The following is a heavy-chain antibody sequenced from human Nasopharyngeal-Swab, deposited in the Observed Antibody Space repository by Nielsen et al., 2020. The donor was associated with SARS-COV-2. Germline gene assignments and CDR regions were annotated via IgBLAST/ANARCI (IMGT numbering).Heavy chain of an antibody. CDR2: ISYDGSNK. V-gene: IGHV3-30-3*01. CDR1: GFTFSSYA. D-gene: IGHD6-6*01. J-gene: IGHJ4*02. Sequence: GESLQISCAASGFTFSSYAMHWVRQAPGKGLEWVAVISYDGSNKYYADSVKGRFTISRDNSKNTLYLQMNSLRAEDTAVYYCASARPVFDYWGQGTLVTVSS. CDR3: ASARPVFDY.